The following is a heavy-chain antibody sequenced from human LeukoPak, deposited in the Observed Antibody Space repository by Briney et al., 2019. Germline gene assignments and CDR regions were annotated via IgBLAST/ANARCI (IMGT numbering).Heavy chain of an antibody. D-gene: IGHD1-1*01. Sequence: GGSLRLSCEASGFTFSTYAMSWVRQAPGKGLEWVSGISGSGGSTYYAGSVKGRFTISRDNSKNTLYLQMNSLRAEDTAVYYCATTLLRASTYMDVWGKGTTVTVSS. CDR1: GFTFSTYA. CDR2: ISGSGGST. J-gene: IGHJ6*03. V-gene: IGHV3-23*01. CDR3: ATTLLRASTYMDV.